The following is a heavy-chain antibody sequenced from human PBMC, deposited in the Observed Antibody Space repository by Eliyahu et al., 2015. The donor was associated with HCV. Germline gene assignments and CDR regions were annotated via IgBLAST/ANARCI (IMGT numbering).Heavy chain of an antibody. J-gene: IGHJ5*02. CDR3: ASGGGGIAVAGTGGWFDP. V-gene: IGHV4-59*01. D-gene: IGHD6-19*01. Sequence: QVQLQESGPGLVKPSETLSLTCTVSGGSISTYXWSWIRQPPGKGLEWIGYIYDSGSPNYNPSLKSRVSISIDTSKNQFSLKLTSVTAADTAVYYCASGGGGIAVAGTGGWFDPWGQGTLVTVSS. CDR2: IYDSGSP. CDR1: GGSISTYX.